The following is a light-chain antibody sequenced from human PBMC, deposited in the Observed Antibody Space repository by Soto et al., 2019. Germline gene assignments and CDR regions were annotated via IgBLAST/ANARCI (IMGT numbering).Light chain of an antibody. CDR1: SSDVGGYNY. CDR3: SSYTSSSTRG. V-gene: IGLV2-14*01. J-gene: IGLJ1*01. Sequence: QSALTQPASVSGSPGQSITISCTGTSSDVGGYNYVSWYQQHPGKAPKLMIYDVSNRPSGVSNRFSGPKSGNTASLTISGLQAEDEADYYCSSYTSSSTRGFGTGTKVTVL. CDR2: DVS.